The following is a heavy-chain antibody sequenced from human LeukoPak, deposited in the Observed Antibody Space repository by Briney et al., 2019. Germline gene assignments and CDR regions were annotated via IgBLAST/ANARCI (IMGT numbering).Heavy chain of an antibody. Sequence: ASVNVSCKASGYTFTAYYMHWVRQAPGQGLEYMGWINPNSGVTNYAQKFQGRVTMTRDTSISTAYMELSRLRSDDTAVYYCARGVALLSFGFDFWGPGTLVTVSS. CDR2: INPNSGVT. CDR3: ARGVALLSFGFDF. V-gene: IGHV1-2*02. CDR1: GYTFTAYY. J-gene: IGHJ4*02. D-gene: IGHD3-16*01.